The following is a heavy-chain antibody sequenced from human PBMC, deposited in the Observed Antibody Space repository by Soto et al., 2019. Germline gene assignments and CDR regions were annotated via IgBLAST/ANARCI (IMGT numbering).Heavy chain of an antibody. CDR3: ARQHPLDSRVWFT. D-gene: IGHD6-19*01. Sequence: GESLKISCKVSGDSFTGFWIGWVRQMPGKGLEWLGSIYPRDSDTRCSPSFQGQVTISADKSLSTAYLQWNSLQASDTAIYYCARQHPLDSRVWFTWGQGTLVTVSS. CDR2: IYPRDSDT. CDR1: GDSFTGFW. V-gene: IGHV5-51*01. J-gene: IGHJ4*02.